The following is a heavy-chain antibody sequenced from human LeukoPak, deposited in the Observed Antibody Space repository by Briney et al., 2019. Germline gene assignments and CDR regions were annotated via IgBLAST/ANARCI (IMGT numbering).Heavy chain of an antibody. Sequence: GGSLRLSCAASGFTFSSYAMHWVRQAPGKGLEWVAVISYDGSNKYYGNSVKGRFTISRDSSKNTLYLQMNSLRAEDTAVYYCARVTYYYGSGSSDYWGQGTLVTVSS. CDR1: GFTFSSYA. CDR3: ARVTYYYGSGSSDY. V-gene: IGHV3-30-3*01. CDR2: ISYDGSNK. D-gene: IGHD3-10*01. J-gene: IGHJ4*02.